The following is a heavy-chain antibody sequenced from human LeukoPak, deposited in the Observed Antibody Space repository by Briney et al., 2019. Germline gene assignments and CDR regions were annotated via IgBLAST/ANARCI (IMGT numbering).Heavy chain of an antibody. CDR1: GFIIDTYA. J-gene: IGHJ4*02. CDR2: ITKYDGRT. D-gene: IGHD6-19*01. V-gene: IGHV3-23*01. CDR3: AKDHHSAGWPSFDC. Sequence: GGSLRLSCAASGFIIDTYAMSWVRQAPGKGLEWVSSITKYDGRTYYADSVGGRFTISRDNSKNTVYLEMKSLRGDDTAVYFCAKDHHSAGWPSFDCWGQGTLVTVSS.